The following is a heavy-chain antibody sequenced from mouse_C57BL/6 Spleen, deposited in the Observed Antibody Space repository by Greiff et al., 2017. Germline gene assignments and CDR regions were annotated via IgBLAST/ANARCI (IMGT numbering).Heavy chain of an antibody. D-gene: IGHD1-1*01. Sequence: EVQLQQSGPELVKPGASVKISCKASGYTFTDYYMNWVKQSHGKSLEWIGDINPNNGGTSYNQKFKGKATLTVDKSSSTAYMELRSLTSEDSAVYYCARGNYYGSSYGLLDYWCQGTTLTVSS. V-gene: IGHV1-26*01. CDR1: GYTFTDYY. J-gene: IGHJ2*01. CDR2: INPNNGGT. CDR3: ARGNYYGSSYGLLDY.